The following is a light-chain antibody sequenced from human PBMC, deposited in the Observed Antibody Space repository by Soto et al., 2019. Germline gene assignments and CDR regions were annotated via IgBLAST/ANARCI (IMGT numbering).Light chain of an antibody. CDR2: EVT. V-gene: IGLV2-8*01. CDR3: SSYAGNNILV. CDR1: SSDIGGYNF. Sequence: QSVLTQPPSASGSPGQSLTISCTGTSSDIGGYNFVSWYQQHPGKAPRLIIYEVTKRPSGVPDRFSGSKSGNTASLTVSGLQAADEGDYYCSSYAGNNILVFGRGTKVTVL. J-gene: IGLJ1*01.